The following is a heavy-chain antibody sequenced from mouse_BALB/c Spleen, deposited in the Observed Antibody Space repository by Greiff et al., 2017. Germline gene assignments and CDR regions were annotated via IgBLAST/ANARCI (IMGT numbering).Heavy chain of an antibody. D-gene: IGHD2-10*02. Sequence: VQLKESGPELVKPGASVKISCKASGYTFTDYNMHWVKQSHGKSLEWIGYIYPYNGGTGYNQKFKSKATLTVDNSSSTAYMELRSLTSEDSAVYYCARGVWYYFDYWGQGTTLTVSS. CDR1: GYTFTDYN. J-gene: IGHJ2*01. CDR2: IYPYNGGT. V-gene: IGHV1S29*02. CDR3: ARGVWYYFDY.